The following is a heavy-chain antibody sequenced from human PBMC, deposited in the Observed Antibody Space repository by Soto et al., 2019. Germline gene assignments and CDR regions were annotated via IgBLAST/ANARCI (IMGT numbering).Heavy chain of an antibody. V-gene: IGHV3-23*01. CDR2: ISGSGVST. CDR3: AKWEGFMNTFGGVSVKASYGMDV. D-gene: IGHD3-16*02. Sequence: EVQLLESGGGLVQPGGSLRLSCAASGFTFGRYPMTWVGQAPGKGLEWVSAISGSGVSTYYADSVKGRFTISRDNSKNTLYLQMNSLRAEDTAVYYCAKWEGFMNTFGGVSVKASYGMDVWGQGTTVTVSS. J-gene: IGHJ6*02. CDR1: GFTFGRYP.